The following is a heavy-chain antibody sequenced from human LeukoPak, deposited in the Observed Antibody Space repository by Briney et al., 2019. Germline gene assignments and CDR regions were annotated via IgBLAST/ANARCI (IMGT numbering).Heavy chain of an antibody. D-gene: IGHD5-12*01. J-gene: IGHJ5*02. CDR1: GGSISSSSYY. CDR2: IYYSGST. V-gene: IGHV4-39*01. CDR3: ARHRGIVATSWFDP. Sequence: SEALSLTCTVSGGSISSSSYYWGWIRQPPGKGLEWIGSIYYSGSTYYNPSFKSRVTISVDTSKNQFSLKLSSVTAADTAVYYCARHRGIVATSWFDPWGQGTLVTVSS.